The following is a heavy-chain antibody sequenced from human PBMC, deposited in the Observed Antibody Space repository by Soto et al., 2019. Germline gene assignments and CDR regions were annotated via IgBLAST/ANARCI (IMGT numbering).Heavy chain of an antibody. D-gene: IGHD1-26*01. J-gene: IGHJ4*02. CDR1: GGSISSGGYY. Sequence: SETLSLTCTVSGGSISSGGYYWSWIRQHPGKGLEWIGYIYYSGSTYYNPSLKSRVTISVDTSKNQFSLELSSVSAADTALYYCARGTGSIYYFDYWGQGTLVTVSS. CDR2: IYYSGST. CDR3: ARGTGSIYYFDY. V-gene: IGHV4-31*03.